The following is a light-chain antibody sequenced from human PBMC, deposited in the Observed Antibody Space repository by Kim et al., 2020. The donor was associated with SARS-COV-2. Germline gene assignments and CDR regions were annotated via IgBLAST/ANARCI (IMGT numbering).Light chain of an antibody. CDR1: RSIING. J-gene: IGKJ2*01. V-gene: IGKV1-5*03. CDR3: QQYDSDPLT. Sequence: DIHLTQSPPTLSASVGDRVTITCRASRSIINGLAWYQQKPGKAPKLLIYKASSLESGVPSRFSGSGSGTEFTLTISSLQPDDFASYHCQQYDSDPLTFGQGTKLEIK. CDR2: KAS.